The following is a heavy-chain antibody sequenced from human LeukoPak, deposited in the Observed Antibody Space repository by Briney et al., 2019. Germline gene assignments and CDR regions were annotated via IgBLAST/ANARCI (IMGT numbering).Heavy chain of an antibody. Sequence: SETLSLTCTVSGGSISSYYWNWIRQPPGKELEWIGYMYYSGNTNYNPSLKSRVTMSVDTSKNQFSLKLSSVTAADTAVYYCASTVGTAMVNYWGQGTLVTVSS. CDR2: MYYSGNT. J-gene: IGHJ4*02. D-gene: IGHD5-18*01. CDR3: ASTVGTAMVNY. V-gene: IGHV4-59*08. CDR1: GGSISSYY.